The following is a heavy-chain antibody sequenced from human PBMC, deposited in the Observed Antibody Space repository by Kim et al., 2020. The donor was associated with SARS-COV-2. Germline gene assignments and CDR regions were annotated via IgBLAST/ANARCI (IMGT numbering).Heavy chain of an antibody. CDR2: INHSGGT. V-gene: IGHV4-34*01. CDR3: ARARAVLLWFGSHNWFDP. CDR1: GGSFSGYY. J-gene: IGHJ5*02. Sequence: SETLSLTCAVYGGSFSGYYWSWIRQPPGKGLEWIGEINHSGGTNYNPSLKSRVTISVDTSKNQFSLKLSSVTAADTAVYYCARARAVLLWFGSHNWFDPWGQGTLVTVSS. D-gene: IGHD3-10*01.